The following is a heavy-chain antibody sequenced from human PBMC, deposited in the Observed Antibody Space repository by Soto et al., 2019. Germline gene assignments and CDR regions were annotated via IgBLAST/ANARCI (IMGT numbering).Heavy chain of an antibody. Sequence: ASVKVSCKASGYTFTGHYIHWVRQAPGQGPEWMGEIGPARGDTRYAQKFQGRVTMTRDTSITTVYMELNSLRAEDTAIYYCAKDDVSGDGLWLVSDWGQGTPVTVSS. J-gene: IGHJ4*02. V-gene: IGHV1-2*02. D-gene: IGHD2-21*02. CDR2: IGPARGDT. CDR1: GYTFTGHY. CDR3: AKDDVSGDGLWLVSD.